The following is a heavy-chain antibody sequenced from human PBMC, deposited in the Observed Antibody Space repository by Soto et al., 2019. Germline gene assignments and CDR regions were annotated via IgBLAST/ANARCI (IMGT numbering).Heavy chain of an antibody. Sequence: QLQLQESGSGLVKPSQTLSLTCAVSGGSISGTTYSWSWIRQPPVKGLEWIGYIYDSGNTYYNPSLKSQFSISVDRSKNQFSLKLSSVTAADTAVYYCARGQGAAAGHSNFDYWGQGALVTVSS. CDR1: GGSISGTTYS. V-gene: IGHV4-30-2*01. D-gene: IGHD6-13*01. J-gene: IGHJ4*02. CDR3: ARGQGAAAGHSNFDY. CDR2: IYDSGNT.